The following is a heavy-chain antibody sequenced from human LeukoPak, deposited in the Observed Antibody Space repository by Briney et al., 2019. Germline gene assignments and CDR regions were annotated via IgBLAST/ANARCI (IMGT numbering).Heavy chain of an antibody. CDR2: IYTSGST. J-gene: IGHJ4*02. D-gene: IGHD6-13*01. V-gene: IGHV4-61*02. Sequence: PSETLSLTCTVSGGSISSGSYYWSWIRQPAGKGLEWIGRIYTSGSTNYNPSLKSRVTISVDTSKNQFSLRLSSVTAADTAVYYCARVTGYMTEDYFDYWGQGTLITVSS. CDR3: ARVTGYMTEDYFDY. CDR1: GGSISSGSYY.